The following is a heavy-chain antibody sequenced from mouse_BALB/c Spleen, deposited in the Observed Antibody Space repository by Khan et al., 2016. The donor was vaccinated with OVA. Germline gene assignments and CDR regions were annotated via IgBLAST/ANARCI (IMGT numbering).Heavy chain of an antibody. D-gene: IGHD2-14*01. J-gene: IGHJ4*01. CDR3: ARRTTDYAMDY. V-gene: IGHV1-4*01. Sequence: VQLQQSGAELARPGASVKMSCQASGYTFTSNTMHWVKQRPGQGLEWIGYINPRTSYTNYHQKFKDKATLTAAKSSSTAYMQLSSLTSEDSAFYYCARRTTDYAMDYWGQGTSVTVSS. CDR1: GYTFTSNT. CDR2: INPRTSYT.